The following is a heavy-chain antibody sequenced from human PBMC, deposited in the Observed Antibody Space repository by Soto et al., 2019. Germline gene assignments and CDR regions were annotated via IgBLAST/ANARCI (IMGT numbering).Heavy chain of an antibody. CDR3: ARDLGGWPDY. CDR2: INAGNGNT. V-gene: IGHV1-3*01. CDR1: GYTFNSNG. Sequence: ASVKVSCKASGYTFNSNGISWVRQAPGQRLEWMGWINAGNGNTKYSQKFQGRVTITRDTSASTAYMELSSLRSEDTAVYYCARDLGGWPDYWGQGTLVTVSS. D-gene: IGHD2-15*01. J-gene: IGHJ4*02.